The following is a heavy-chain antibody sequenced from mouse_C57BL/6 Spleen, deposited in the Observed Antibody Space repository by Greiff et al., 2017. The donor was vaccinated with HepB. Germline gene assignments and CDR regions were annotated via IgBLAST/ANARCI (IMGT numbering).Heavy chain of an antibody. CDR1: GFTFSSYA. CDR2: ISSGGDYI. J-gene: IGHJ4*01. D-gene: IGHD2-4*01. Sequence: DVKLVESGAGLVKPGGSLKLSCAASGFTFSSYAMSWVRQTPEKRLEWVAYISSGGDYIYYADTVKGRFTISRDNARNTLYLQMSSLKSEDTAMYYCTRGGLRSAMDYWGQGTSVTVAS. CDR3: TRGGLRSAMDY. V-gene: IGHV5-9-1*02.